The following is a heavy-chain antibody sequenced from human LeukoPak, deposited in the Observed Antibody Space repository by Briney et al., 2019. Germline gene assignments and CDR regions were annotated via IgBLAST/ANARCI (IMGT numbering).Heavy chain of an antibody. J-gene: IGHJ4*02. CDR3: ARGQLALFDY. V-gene: IGHV3-21*01. CDR2: ISSSSSYI. D-gene: IGHD6-13*01. Sequence: GGSQRLSCAASGFTFSSYSMNWVRQAPGKGLEWVSSISSSSSYIYYADSVKGRFTISRDNAKNSLYLQMNSLRAEDTAVYYCARGQLALFDYWGQGTLVTVSS. CDR1: GFTFSSYS.